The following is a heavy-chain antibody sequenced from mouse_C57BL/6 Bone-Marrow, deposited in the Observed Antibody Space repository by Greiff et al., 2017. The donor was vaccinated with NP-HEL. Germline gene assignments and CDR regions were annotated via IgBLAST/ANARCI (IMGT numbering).Heavy chain of an antibody. J-gene: IGHJ2*01. CDR1: GYAFTNYL. CDR3: ASTTVVAFDC. V-gene: IGHV1-54*01. Sequence: QVQLKQSGAELVRPGTSVKVSCKASGYAFTNYLIEWVKQRPGQGLEWIGVINPGSGGTNYNEKFKGKATLTADKSSSTAYMQLSSLTSEDSAVYFCASTTVVAFDCWGQGTTLTVSS. CDR2: INPGSGGT. D-gene: IGHD1-1*01.